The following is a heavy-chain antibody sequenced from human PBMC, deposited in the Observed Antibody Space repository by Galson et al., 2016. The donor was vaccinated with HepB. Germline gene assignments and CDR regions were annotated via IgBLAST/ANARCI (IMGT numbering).Heavy chain of an antibody. Sequence: SLRLSCAASGFSFSSYWMSWVRQAPGKGLEWVANINQDETEKYYVDSMKGRFTSSRDNAKKSMFRQMNSLRVGDTAVYYCARAGGFLGWLPTPYYYGVDVWGQGTTVTVSS. CDR2: INQDETEK. D-gene: IGHD3-3*01. V-gene: IGHV3-7*03. J-gene: IGHJ6*02. CDR3: ARAGGFLGWLPTPYYYGVDV. CDR1: GFSFSSYW.